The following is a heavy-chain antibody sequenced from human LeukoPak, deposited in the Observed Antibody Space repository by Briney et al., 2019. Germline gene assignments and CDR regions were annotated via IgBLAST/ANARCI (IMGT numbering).Heavy chain of an antibody. CDR3: TYIKGSGYFDPPHFEF. CDR1: GYSISSGYYW. CDR2: IYWSDDK. V-gene: IGHV2-5*01. J-gene: IGHJ4*02. Sequence: TLSLTCTVSGYSISSGYYWGWIRQPPGKGLEWLALIYWSDDKRYNPSLKTRLSISKDTSKNQVVLTVTDMDPTDTATYYCTYIKGSGYFDPPHFEFWGQGTLVSVSP. D-gene: IGHD3-22*01.